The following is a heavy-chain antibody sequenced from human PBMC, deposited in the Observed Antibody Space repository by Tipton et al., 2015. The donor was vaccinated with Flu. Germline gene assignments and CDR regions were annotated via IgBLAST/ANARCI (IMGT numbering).Heavy chain of an antibody. CDR2: IASKAHGGTT. Sequence: PLRLSCTGSGFTFGGYAMNWVRQAPGKGLEWVGFIASKAHGGTTEYAASVKGRFTISRDDSKSIAYLQMNSLKTEDTAVYYCSRAWDISGLWGQGTLVTVSS. D-gene: IGHD3-22*01. CDR1: GFTFGGYA. CDR3: SRAWDISGL. J-gene: IGHJ4*02. V-gene: IGHV3-49*04.